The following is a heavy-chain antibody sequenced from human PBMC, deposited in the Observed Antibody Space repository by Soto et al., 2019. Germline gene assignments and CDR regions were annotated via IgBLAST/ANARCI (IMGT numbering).Heavy chain of an antibody. V-gene: IGHV1-69*01. Sequence: QVQLVQSGAEVKKPGSSVKVSCKASGGTFSSYAISWVRQAPGQGLEWMGGIIPIFGTANNAQKFQGRVTITADESTSKAYMELSSLRSEDTAVYYCARDSAVDDSIGYPTGGFDYWGQGTLVTVSS. CDR1: GGTFSSYA. CDR3: ARDSAVDDSIGYPTGGFDY. D-gene: IGHD3-22*01. CDR2: IIPIFGTA. J-gene: IGHJ4*02.